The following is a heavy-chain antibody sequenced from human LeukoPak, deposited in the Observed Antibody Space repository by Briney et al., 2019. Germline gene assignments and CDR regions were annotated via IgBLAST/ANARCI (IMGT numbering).Heavy chain of an antibody. V-gene: IGHV3-23*01. Sequence: GGSLRLSCAASGFTFSSYWMSWVRQAPGKGLEWVSGFSWNSGSIGYADSVKGRFTISRDDSKNTLYLQMKSLRAEDTAVYYCARERELDSYGYVVDYWGQGTLVTVSS. D-gene: IGHD5-18*01. J-gene: IGHJ4*02. CDR2: FSWNSGSI. CDR3: ARERELDSYGYVVDY. CDR1: GFTFSSYW.